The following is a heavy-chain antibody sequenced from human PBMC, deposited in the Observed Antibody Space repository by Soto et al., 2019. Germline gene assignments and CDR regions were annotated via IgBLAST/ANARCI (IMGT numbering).Heavy chain of an antibody. CDR1: GYTFTGYY. D-gene: IGHD1-26*01. CDR3: ARDQAGGSYSFDY. J-gene: IGHJ4*02. V-gene: IGHV1-2*04. CDR2: INPNSGGT. Sequence: GASVKVSCKASGYTFTGYYMHWVRQAPGQGLEWMGWINPNSGGTNYAQKFQGWVTMTRDTSISTAYMELSRLRSDDTAVYYCARDQAGGSYSFDYWGQGTQVTAPQ.